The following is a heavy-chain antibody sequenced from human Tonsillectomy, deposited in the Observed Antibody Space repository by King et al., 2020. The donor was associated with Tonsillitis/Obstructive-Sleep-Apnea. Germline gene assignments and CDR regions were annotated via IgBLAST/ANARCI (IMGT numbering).Heavy chain of an antibody. Sequence: VQLVESGGGLVQPGGSLRLSCEASGFTFSSYAMSWVRQAPGKGLEWVSAISGSGGNTYYADSVKGRFTISRDNSKNTLYLQMNSLRAEDTAVYYCAKDQGSGSYYNDFDYWGQGTLVTVSS. CDR3: AKDQGSGSYYNDFDY. D-gene: IGHD3-10*01. CDR1: GFTFSSYA. CDR2: ISGSGGNT. J-gene: IGHJ4*02. V-gene: IGHV3-23*04.